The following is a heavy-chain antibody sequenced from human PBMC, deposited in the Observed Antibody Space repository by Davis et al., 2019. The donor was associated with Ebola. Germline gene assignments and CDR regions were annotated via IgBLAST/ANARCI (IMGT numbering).Heavy chain of an antibody. D-gene: IGHD3-10*01. CDR1: GGSISSYY. J-gene: IGHJ4*02. Sequence: MPSETLSLTCTVSGGSISSYYWSWIRQPPGKGLEWIGYIYYSGSTNYNPSLKSRVTISVDTSKNQFSLKLSSVTAADTAVYYCARGSGRWRRLTDYWGQGTLVTVSS. V-gene: IGHV4-59*12. CDR2: IYYSGST. CDR3: ARGSGRWRRLTDY.